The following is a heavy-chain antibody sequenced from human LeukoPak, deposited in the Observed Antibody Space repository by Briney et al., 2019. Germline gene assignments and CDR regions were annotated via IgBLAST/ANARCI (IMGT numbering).Heavy chain of an antibody. D-gene: IGHD1-26*01. CDR1: GGSFSGYY. V-gene: IGHV4-34*01. CDR2: INHSGST. Sequence: PSETLSLTCAVYGGSFSGYYWSWIRQPPGKGLEWIGEINHSGSTNYNPSLKSRVTISVDTSKNQFSLKLSSVTAADTAVYYCASEWGYYFDYWGQGTLVTVSS. J-gene: IGHJ4*02. CDR3: ASEWGYYFDY.